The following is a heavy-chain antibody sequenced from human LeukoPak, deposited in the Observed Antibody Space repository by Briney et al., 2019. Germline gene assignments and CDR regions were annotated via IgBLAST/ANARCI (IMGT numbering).Heavy chain of an antibody. CDR3: ARRLTQYDCFDP. Sequence: SQTLSLTCAISGDTVSSNSVTWNWIRQSPSRGLEWLGRTYYRSTWYNDYAVSVRGRITVNPDTSENQFSLHLNSVTPEDTAVYYCARRLTQYDCFDPWGQGILVTVSS. V-gene: IGHV6-1*01. D-gene: IGHD2-2*01. CDR2: TYYRSTWYN. J-gene: IGHJ5*02. CDR1: GDTVSSNSVT.